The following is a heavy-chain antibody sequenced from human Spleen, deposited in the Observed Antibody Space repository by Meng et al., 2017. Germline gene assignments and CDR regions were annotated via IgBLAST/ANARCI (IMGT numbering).Heavy chain of an antibody. Sequence: QVQLQQWGAGLLKPSEALSLTCAVYGGSFSGYYWSWIRQPPGKGLEWIGSIYYSGATYYNPSLKSRVTMSVDTSKNQFSLRLSSVTAADTAVYFCARRVHDGRHYHYFDYWGQGALVTVSS. CDR2: IYYSGAT. D-gene: IGHD3-16*01. V-gene: IGHV4-34*01. J-gene: IGHJ4*02. CDR3: ARRVHDGRHYHYFDY. CDR1: GGSFSGYY.